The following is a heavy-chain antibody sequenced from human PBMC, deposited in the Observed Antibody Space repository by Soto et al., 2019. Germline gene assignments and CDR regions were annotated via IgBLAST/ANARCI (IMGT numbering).Heavy chain of an antibody. J-gene: IGHJ4*02. CDR3: ARLAVDYGDYVS. V-gene: IGHV1-18*01. CDR2: ISAYNGNT. D-gene: IGHD4-17*01. CDR1: GYTFTSYG. Sequence: ASLKVSCKASGYTFTSYGISWVRQAPGQGLEWMGWISAYNGNTNYAQKLQGRVTMTTDTSTSTAYMELRSLRSDDTAVYYCARLAVDYGDYVSRGQGTLVTVSS.